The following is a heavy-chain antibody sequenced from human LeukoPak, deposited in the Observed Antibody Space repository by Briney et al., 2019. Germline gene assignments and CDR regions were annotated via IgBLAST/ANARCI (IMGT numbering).Heavy chain of an antibody. Sequence: GGSLRLSCAASGFSFSIYAMSWVRQAPGKGLEWVSSISTSGRSTYYADSVKGRFTISRDNSRDTLYLQMNSLRAEDTAVYYCASLYSDYGDYWGRGALVTVSS. CDR3: ASLYSDYGDY. CDR2: ISTSGRST. CDR1: GFSFSIYA. V-gene: IGHV3-23*01. D-gene: IGHD1-26*01. J-gene: IGHJ4*02.